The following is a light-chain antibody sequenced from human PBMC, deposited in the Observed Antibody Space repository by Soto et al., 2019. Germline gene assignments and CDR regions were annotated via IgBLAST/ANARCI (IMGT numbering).Light chain of an antibody. J-gene: IGKJ2*01. CDR1: QSVSSN. CDR3: HQYNRWPPVP. V-gene: IGKV3-15*01. Sequence: EIVMTQSPATLSVSPGERATLSCRASQSVSSNLAWYQQKPGQAPRLLIYGASIRAIGIPARVSGSGSGTEITLTISSLQSEDFAVYYCHQYNRWPPVPFGQGTKLEIK. CDR2: GAS.